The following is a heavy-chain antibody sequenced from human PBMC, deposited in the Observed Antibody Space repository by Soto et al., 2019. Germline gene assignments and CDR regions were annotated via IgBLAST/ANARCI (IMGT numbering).Heavy chain of an antibody. Sequence: ASVKVSCKASGYTFTSYGISWVRQARGQGLEWMGWISAYNGNTNYAQKLQGRVTMTTDTSTSTAYMELRSLRSDDTAVYYCARDVGRYCSGGSCYSDAFDIWGQGTMVTVSS. CDR3: ARDVGRYCSGGSCYSDAFDI. CDR1: GYTFTSYG. V-gene: IGHV1-18*01. D-gene: IGHD2-15*01. J-gene: IGHJ3*02. CDR2: ISAYNGNT.